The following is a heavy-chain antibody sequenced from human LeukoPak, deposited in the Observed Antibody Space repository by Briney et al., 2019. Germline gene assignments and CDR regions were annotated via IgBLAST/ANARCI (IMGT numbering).Heavy chain of an antibody. Sequence: SETLSLTCTVSGGSISSSSYYWGWIRQPPGKGLEWIGEINHSGSTNYNPSLKSRVTISVDTSKNQFSLKLSSVTAADTAVYYCARGEVPDYDSSGDDAFDIWGQGTMVTVSS. J-gene: IGHJ3*02. D-gene: IGHD3-22*01. CDR2: INHSGST. V-gene: IGHV4-39*07. CDR3: ARGEVPDYDSSGDDAFDI. CDR1: GGSISSSSYY.